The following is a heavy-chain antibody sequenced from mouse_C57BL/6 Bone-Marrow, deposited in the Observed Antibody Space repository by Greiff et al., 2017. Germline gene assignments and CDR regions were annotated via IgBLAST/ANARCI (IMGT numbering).Heavy chain of an antibody. CDR1: GYTFTSYG. D-gene: IGHD1-1*01. J-gene: IGHJ3*01. CDR2: IYPRSGNT. Sequence: QVQLQQSGAELARPGASVKLSCKASGYTFTSYGISWVKQRPGQGLEWIGEIYPRSGNTYYNEKFKGKATLTADKSSSTAYMELRSLTSEDSAVDFCARVYDGSRGAWFAYWGQGTLVTVAA. V-gene: IGHV1-81*01. CDR3: ARVYDGSRGAWFAY.